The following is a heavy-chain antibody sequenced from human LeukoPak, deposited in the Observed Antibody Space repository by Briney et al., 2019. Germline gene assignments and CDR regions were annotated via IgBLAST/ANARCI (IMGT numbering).Heavy chain of an antibody. CDR1: GYTFSGHS. J-gene: IGHJ4*02. Sequence: ASVKVSCKASGYTFSGHSMHWVRQAPGQGLEWMGRINPNSGDTNYAQKFQGRVTMTRDTSISTAYMELNSLTYDDTAVYYCARERGGNSPFDSWGQGTLVTVSS. CDR3: ARERGGNSPFDS. D-gene: IGHD4-23*01. CDR2: INPNSGDT. V-gene: IGHV1-2*06.